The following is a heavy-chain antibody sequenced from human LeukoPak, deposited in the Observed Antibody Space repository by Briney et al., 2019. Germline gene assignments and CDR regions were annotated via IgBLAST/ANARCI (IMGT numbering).Heavy chain of an antibody. CDR2: IYYSGST. Sequence: SETLSLTCTVSGGSVSSGSYYWSWIRQPPGKGLEWIGYIYYSGSTYYNPSLKSRVTISVDTSKNQFSLKLSSVTAADTAVYYCARTAVVTPDAFDIWGQGTMVTVSS. J-gene: IGHJ3*02. CDR1: GGSVSSGSYY. CDR3: ARTAVVTPDAFDI. D-gene: IGHD4-23*01. V-gene: IGHV4-30-4*01.